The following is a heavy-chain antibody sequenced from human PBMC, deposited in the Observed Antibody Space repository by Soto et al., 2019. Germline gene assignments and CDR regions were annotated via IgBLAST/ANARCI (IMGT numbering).Heavy chain of an antibody. J-gene: IGHJ5*02. Sequence: EVQLAESGGDLVQPGGSLRLSCVGSGFTFSYYEMNWVRQAPGKGLERVAFISHTDRLTHYPDSVKGRFTISRDNAQNSLYMEMTSLRVEDTRVYYCARDTGRASAYLWGQGTLVTVSS. CDR3: ARDTGRASAYL. V-gene: IGHV3-48*03. CDR1: GFTFSYYE. D-gene: IGHD6-13*01. CDR2: ISHTDRLT.